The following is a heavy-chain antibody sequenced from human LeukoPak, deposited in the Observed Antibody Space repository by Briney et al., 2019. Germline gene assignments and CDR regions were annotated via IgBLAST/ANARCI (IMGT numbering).Heavy chain of an antibody. CDR2: IKSKTVGGTT. CDR1: GFTFSNAW. V-gene: IGHV3-15*01. Sequence: GGSLRLSCAASGFTFSNAWMSWVRQAPGKGLEWVGRIKSKTVGGTTDYAAPVKGRFTFSRDDSKNTLYLQMNSLKTEDTAVYYCITFSMIVVVITDWGQGTLVTVSS. CDR3: ITFSMIVVVITD. J-gene: IGHJ4*02. D-gene: IGHD3-22*01.